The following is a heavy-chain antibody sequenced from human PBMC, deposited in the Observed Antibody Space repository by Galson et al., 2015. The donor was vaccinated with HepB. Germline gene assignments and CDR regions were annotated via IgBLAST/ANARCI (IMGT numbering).Heavy chain of an antibody. D-gene: IGHD2/OR15-2a*01. CDR3: ARDTFGVASRYYFDY. V-gene: IGHV1-69*04. Sequence: SVKVSCKASGGTFSSYTISWVRQAPGQGLEWMGRIIPILGIANYAQKFQGRVTITADKSTSTAYMELSSLRSGDTAVYYCARDTFGVASRYYFDYWGQGTLVTVSS. J-gene: IGHJ4*02. CDR2: IIPILGIA. CDR1: GGTFSSYT.